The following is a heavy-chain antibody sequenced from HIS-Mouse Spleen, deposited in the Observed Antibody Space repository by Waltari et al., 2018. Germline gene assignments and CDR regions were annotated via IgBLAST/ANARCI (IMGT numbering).Heavy chain of an antibody. D-gene: IGHD2-21*01. CDR3: AKSRGGDCYDY. V-gene: IGHV3-23*01. CDR2: ISGSGGST. Sequence: EVQLLESGGGLVQPGGSLRLPCAASGFDFISDAMSWVRQAPGKGLEWVSAISGSGGSTYYADSVKGRFTISRDNSKNTLYLQMNSLRAEDTAVYYCAKSRGGDCYDYWGQGTLVTVSS. J-gene: IGHJ4*02. CDR1: GFDFISDA.